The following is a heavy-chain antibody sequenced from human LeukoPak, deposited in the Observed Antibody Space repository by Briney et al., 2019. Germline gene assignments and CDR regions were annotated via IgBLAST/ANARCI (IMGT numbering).Heavy chain of an antibody. J-gene: IGHJ4*02. D-gene: IGHD2/OR15-2a*01. CDR1: GFTFSSYD. CDR2: IGSAGDT. V-gene: IGHV3-13*04. CDR3: VRDHYYSFDY. Sequence: PGGSLRLSCAASGFTFSSYDMHWVRQATGKGLEWVSAIGSAGDTYYPDSVKGRSTISRDNAKNSLYLQMNSLRDEDTAVYYCVRDHYYSFDYWGQGTLVTVSS.